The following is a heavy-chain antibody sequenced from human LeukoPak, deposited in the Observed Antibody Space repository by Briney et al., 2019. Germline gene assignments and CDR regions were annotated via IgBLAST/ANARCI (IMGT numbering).Heavy chain of an antibody. CDR3: AKRHGSGRCCNGENYYYYGMDL. CDR1: GFTFSSYG. CDR2: ISYDGSNK. D-gene: IGHD3-10*01. Sequence: GGSLRLSCAASGFTFSSYGMHWVRQAPGKGLEWVAVISYDGSNKYYADSVKGRFTISRDNSKNTLYLQMNSLRAEDTAVYYCAKRHGSGRCCNGENYYYYGMDLWARGNTVTVPS. J-gene: IGHJ6*04. V-gene: IGHV3-30*18.